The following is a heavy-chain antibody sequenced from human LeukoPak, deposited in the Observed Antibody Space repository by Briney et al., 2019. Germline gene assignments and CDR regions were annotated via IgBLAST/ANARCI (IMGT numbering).Heavy chain of an antibody. CDR1: GYTFTGYY. D-gene: IGHD6-19*01. J-gene: IGHJ5*02. V-gene: IGHV1-2*02. Sequence: ASVKVSCKASGYTFTGYYMHWVRLAPGQGLEWMGWVNPNSGGTNYAQEFQGRVTMTTDTSTSTAYMELRSLRSDDTAVYYCARGGRSSGWYADGNWFDPWGQGTLVTVSS. CDR3: ARGGRSSGWYADGNWFDP. CDR2: VNPNSGGT.